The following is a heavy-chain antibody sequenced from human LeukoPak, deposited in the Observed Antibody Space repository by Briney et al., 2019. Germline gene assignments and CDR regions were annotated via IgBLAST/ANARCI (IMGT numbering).Heavy chain of an antibody. J-gene: IGHJ4*02. CDR2: IKSKTDGGTT. D-gene: IGHD3-3*01. V-gene: IGHV3-15*01. Sequence: GGSLRLSCAASGFTFSNAWMSWVRQAPGKGLEWVGRIKSKTDGGTTDYPAPVKGRFTISRDDSKNTLYLQMNSLTTEDTAVYYCTTIGVGGSLNYWGQGTLVTVSS. CDR1: GFTFSNAW. CDR3: TTIGVGGSLNY.